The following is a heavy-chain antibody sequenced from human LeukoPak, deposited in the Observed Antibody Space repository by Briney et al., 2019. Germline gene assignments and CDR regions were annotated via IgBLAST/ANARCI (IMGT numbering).Heavy chain of an antibody. D-gene: IGHD4/OR15-4a*01. Sequence: PGGSLRLSCAASGITFSSYAMHWVRQAPGKGLEWVAVISYDGSNKYYADSVKGRFTISRDNSKNTLYLQMNSLRAEDTAVYYCASVLRLLDYWGQGTLVTVSS. CDR3: ASVLRLLDY. CDR2: ISYDGSNK. CDR1: GITFSSYA. V-gene: IGHV3-30-3*01. J-gene: IGHJ4*02.